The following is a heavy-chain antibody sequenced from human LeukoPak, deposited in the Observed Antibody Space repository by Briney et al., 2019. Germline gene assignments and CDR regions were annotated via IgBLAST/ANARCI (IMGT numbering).Heavy chain of an antibody. J-gene: IGHJ4*02. D-gene: IGHD3-16*01. CDR3: ARGGYYFDY. V-gene: IGHV3-48*04. CDR2: ITQTGGTI. CDR1: GFTFNIFR. Sequence: GGSLRLSGAASGFTFNIFRMSWVRQTPGKGLEWLSYITQTGGTIYYADSVKGRFTISRDNAKNSLYLQMNSLRAEDTAVYYCARGGYYFDYWGQGTLVTVSS.